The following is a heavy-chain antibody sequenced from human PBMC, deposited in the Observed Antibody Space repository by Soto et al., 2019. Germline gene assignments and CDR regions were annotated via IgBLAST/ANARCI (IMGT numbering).Heavy chain of an antibody. CDR2: ISYDGSNK. V-gene: IGHV3-30-3*01. CDR1: GFTFSSYA. D-gene: IGHD1-26*01. CDR3: ARDTLDLGYNAHSGAFDI. J-gene: IGHJ3*02. Sequence: GGSLRLSCAASGFTFSSYAMHWVRQAPGKGLEWVAVISYDGSNKYYADSVKGRFTISRDNSKNTLYLQMNSLRAEDTAVYYCARDTLDLGYNAHSGAFDIWGQGTMVTVSS.